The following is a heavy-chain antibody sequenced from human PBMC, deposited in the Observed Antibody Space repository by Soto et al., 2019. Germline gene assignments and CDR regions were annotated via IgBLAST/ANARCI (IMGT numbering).Heavy chain of an antibody. J-gene: IGHJ5*02. V-gene: IGHV1-69*12. CDR1: GGTFSSYA. CDR2: IIPIFGTA. Sequence: QVQLVQSGAEVKKPGSSVKVSCKASGGTFSSYAISWVRQAPGQGLEWMGGIIPIFGTANYAQKFQGRVTITADESTSTAYMALSSLRSEDTAVYYCAREYSSSSWRGGWFDPWGQGTLVTVSS. D-gene: IGHD6-6*01. CDR3: AREYSSSSWRGGWFDP.